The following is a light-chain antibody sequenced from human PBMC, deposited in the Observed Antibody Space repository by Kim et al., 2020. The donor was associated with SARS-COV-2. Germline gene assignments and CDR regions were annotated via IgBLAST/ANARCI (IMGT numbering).Light chain of an antibody. J-gene: IGKJ5*01. CDR1: QSINKK. CDR2: DAS. CDR3: QQSSNGPPIT. Sequence: SRGERATRSCRASQSINKKLVWYQQKTGQATRLRIYDASNRATGIPARLSGRGFGIDFTPTISSLEPEDVAVYYCQQSSNGPPITFVEGTRMEIK. V-gene: IGKV3-11*01.